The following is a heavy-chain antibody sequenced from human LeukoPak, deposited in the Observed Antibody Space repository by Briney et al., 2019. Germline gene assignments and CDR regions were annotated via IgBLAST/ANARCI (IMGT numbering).Heavy chain of an antibody. J-gene: IGHJ4*02. V-gene: IGHV4-59*01. D-gene: IGHD2-21*01. CDR3: ARRGGGDWIWED. CDR1: GGSISSYY. CDR2: IYYSGST. Sequence: PSETLSLTCTVSGGSISSYYWSWIRQPPGKGLEWIGYIYYSGSTNYNPSLKSRVTISADTSKNQFSLKLSSVTAADTAVYYCARRGGGDWIWEDWGQGTLVTVSS.